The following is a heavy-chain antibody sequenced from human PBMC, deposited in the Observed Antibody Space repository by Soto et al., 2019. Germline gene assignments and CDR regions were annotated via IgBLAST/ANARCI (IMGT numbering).Heavy chain of an antibody. CDR1: GFTFSSYG. V-gene: IGHV3-30*03. CDR3: AFGQGYRLGYGMDV. Sequence: QVQLVESGGGVVQPGRSLRLSCAASGFTFSSYGMHWVRQAPGKGLEWVAVISYDGSNKYYADSVKGRFTISRDNSKNTLYLQMNSLRAEDTAVYYCAFGQGYRLGYGMDVWGQGTTVTVSS. D-gene: IGHD5-18*01. J-gene: IGHJ6*02. CDR2: ISYDGSNK.